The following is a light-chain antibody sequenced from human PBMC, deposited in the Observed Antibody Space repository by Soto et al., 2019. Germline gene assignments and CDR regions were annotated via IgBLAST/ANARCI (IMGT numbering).Light chain of an antibody. CDR2: DAS. J-gene: IGKJ2*01. CDR3: QQHNDYTAVT. V-gene: IGKV1-5*01. Sequence: DIQMTQSPSTLSASVGDRVTITCRASQTISSSLAWYQHKPGKAPKLLIFDASTLQTGVPSRFSGGGFGTEFTLTITGLQPDDFATYYCQQHNDYTAVTFGQGTKLELK. CDR1: QTISSS.